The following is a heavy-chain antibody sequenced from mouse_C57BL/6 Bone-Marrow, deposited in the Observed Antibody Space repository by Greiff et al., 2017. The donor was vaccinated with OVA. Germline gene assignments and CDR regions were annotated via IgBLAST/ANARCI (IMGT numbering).Heavy chain of an antibody. D-gene: IGHD3-2*02. CDR2: IWTGGGT. J-gene: IGHJ3*01. CDR3: AGDSSGHGGFAY. Sequence: VQLQQSGPGLVAPSQSLSITCTVSGFSLTSYAISWVRQPPGKGLEWLGVIWTGGGTNYNSALKSRLSISKDNSKSQVFLKMNSLQTDDTARYYCAGDSSGHGGFAYWGQGTLVTVSA. CDR1: GFSLTSYA. V-gene: IGHV2-9-1*01.